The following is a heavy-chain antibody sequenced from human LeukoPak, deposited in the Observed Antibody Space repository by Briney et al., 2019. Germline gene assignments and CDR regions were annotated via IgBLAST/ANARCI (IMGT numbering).Heavy chain of an antibody. D-gene: IGHD6-6*01. CDR3: ARGGSSSAYYYYYMDV. CDR2: IYTSGST. V-gene: IGHV4-4*07. CDR1: GGSISSYY. Sequence: SETLSLTCTVSGGSISSYYWSWIRQPAGKGLEWIGRIYTSGSTNYNPSLKSRVPMSVDTSTNQFSLKLSSVTAADTAVYYCARGGSSSAYYYYYMDVWGKGTTVTVSS. J-gene: IGHJ6*03.